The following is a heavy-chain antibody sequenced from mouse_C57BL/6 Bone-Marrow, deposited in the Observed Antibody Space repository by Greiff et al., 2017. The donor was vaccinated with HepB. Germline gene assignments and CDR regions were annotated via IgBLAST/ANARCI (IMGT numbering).Heavy chain of an antibody. D-gene: IGHD2-1*01. CDR2: INPNNGGT. V-gene: IGHV1-18*01. CDR1: GYTFTDYK. J-gene: IGHJ2*01. Sequence: EVQLQQSGPELVKPGASVKIPCKASGYTFTDYKMDWVKQSHGKSLEWIGDINPNNGGTIYNQKFKGKATLTVDKSSSTAYMELRSLTSEDTADYYCARGELWYAYFDYWGQGTTLTVSA. CDR3: ARGELWYAYFDY.